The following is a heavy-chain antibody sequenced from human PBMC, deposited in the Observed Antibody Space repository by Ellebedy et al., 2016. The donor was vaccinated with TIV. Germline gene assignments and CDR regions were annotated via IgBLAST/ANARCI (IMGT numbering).Heavy chain of an antibody. D-gene: IGHD4-17*01. J-gene: IGHJ4*02. Sequence: GESLKISXAASGFTFSSYSMNWVRQAPGKGLEWVSYISSSSSTIYYADSVKGRFTISRDNAKNSLYLQMNSLRDEDTAVYYCARDRGVYDYGDYHFDYWGQGTLVTVSS. CDR1: GFTFSSYS. CDR3: ARDRGVYDYGDYHFDY. V-gene: IGHV3-48*02. CDR2: ISSSSSTI.